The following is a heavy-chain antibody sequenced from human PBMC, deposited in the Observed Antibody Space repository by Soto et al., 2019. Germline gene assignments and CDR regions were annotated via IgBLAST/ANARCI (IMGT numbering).Heavy chain of an antibody. J-gene: IGHJ4*02. Sequence: QVQLVQSGAEVKKPGASVKVSCKTSGYTFAAYYIHWIRQAPGQGLEWMGWINPTSGDTVYAQNFQDRVTMTRDTSISTAYMELRRLNSDDTAVYYCARDPDYGDYWGYFFDSWGQGTPVTVSS. CDR1: GYTFAAYY. D-gene: IGHD4-17*01. CDR3: ARDPDYGDYWGYFFDS. V-gene: IGHV1-2*02. CDR2: INPTSGDT.